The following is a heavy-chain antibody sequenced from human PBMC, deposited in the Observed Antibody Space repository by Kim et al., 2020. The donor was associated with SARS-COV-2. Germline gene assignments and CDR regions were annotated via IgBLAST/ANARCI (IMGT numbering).Heavy chain of an antibody. J-gene: IGHJ6*02. D-gene: IGHD2-2*02. V-gene: IGHV3-15*01. CDR3: TTTTPPYCSSTSCYSYYGMAV. CDR2: IKSKTDGGTT. Sequence: GGSLRLSCAASGFTFSNAWMSWVRQTPGKGLEWVGRIKSKTDGGTTDYAAPVKGRFTISRDDSKNTLYLQMNSLKTEDTAVYYCTTTTPPYCSSTSCYSYYGMAVWGQGTTVTVSS. CDR1: GFTFSNAW.